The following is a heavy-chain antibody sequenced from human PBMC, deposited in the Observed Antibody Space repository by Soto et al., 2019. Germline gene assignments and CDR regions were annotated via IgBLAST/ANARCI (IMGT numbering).Heavy chain of an antibody. CDR3: ARDGYIVGATDFDY. D-gene: IGHD1-26*01. CDR2: ISAYNGNT. CDR1: GYTFTSYG. V-gene: IGHV1-18*01. Sequence: ASVKVSCQASGYTFTSYGISWVRQAPGQGLEWMGWISAYNGNTNYAQKLQGRVTMTTDTSTSTAYMELRSLRSDDTAVYYCARDGYIVGATDFDYWGQGTLVTVSS. J-gene: IGHJ4*02.